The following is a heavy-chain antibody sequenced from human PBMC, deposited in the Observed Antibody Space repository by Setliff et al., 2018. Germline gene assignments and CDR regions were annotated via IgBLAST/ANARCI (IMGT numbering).Heavy chain of an antibody. V-gene: IGHV3-11*01. CDR3: AKHVLSSGWPNDAFDF. Sequence: GGSLRLSCAASGFTFSDYYMSWIRQAPGKGLEWVSYITSSGDTMNYADSVKGRFTISRDNSKNTLYLQMNSLRAEDAAVYYCAKHVLSSGWPNDAFDFWGQGTMVTVSS. CDR1: GFTFSDYY. CDR2: ITSSGDTM. J-gene: IGHJ3*01. D-gene: IGHD6-25*01.